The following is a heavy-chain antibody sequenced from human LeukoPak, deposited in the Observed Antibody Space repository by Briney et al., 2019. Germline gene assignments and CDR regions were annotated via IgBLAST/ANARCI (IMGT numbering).Heavy chain of an antibody. D-gene: IGHD1-26*01. J-gene: IGHJ3*01. Sequence: VASVKVSCKASGYTFTGYYMHWVRQAPGQGLEWMGWISGYNGNTNYAQKVQGRVTMTADTSTSTAFMELRSLRSDDTAVYYCARDRIVGAEDDAFHFWGQGTMVTVSS. CDR1: GYTFTGYY. CDR3: ARDRIVGAEDDAFHF. CDR2: ISGYNGNT. V-gene: IGHV1-18*04.